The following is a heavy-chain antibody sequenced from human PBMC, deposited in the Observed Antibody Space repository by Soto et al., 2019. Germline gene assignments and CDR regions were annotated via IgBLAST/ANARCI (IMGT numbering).Heavy chain of an antibody. J-gene: IGHJ4*02. CDR3: ARERGRYGIAVAGCAY. CDR1: GFTFSSYG. Sequence: PGGSLRLFCAASGFTFSSYGMHWVRQAPGKGLEWVAVIWYDGSNKYYADSVKGRFTISRDNSKNTLYLQMNSLRAEDTAVYYCARERGRYGIAVAGCAYWGQGTLVTVSS. D-gene: IGHD6-19*01. V-gene: IGHV3-33*01. CDR2: IWYDGSNK.